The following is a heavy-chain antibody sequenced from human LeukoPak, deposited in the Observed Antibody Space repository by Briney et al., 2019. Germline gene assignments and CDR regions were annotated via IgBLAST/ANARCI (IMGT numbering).Heavy chain of an antibody. Sequence: KPSETLSLTCAVYGGSFSGYYWSWIRQPPGKGLEWIGEINHSGSTNYNPSLKSRVTISVDTSKNQFSLKLSSVTAADTAVYYCARSAGGAYYDFWSGYSHAFDIWGQGTMVTVSS. J-gene: IGHJ3*02. CDR1: GGSFSGYY. CDR2: INHSGST. CDR3: ARSAGGAYYDFWSGYSHAFDI. V-gene: IGHV4-34*01. D-gene: IGHD3-3*01.